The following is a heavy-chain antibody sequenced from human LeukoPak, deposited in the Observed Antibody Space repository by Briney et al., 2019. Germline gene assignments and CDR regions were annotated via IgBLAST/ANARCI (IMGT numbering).Heavy chain of an antibody. CDR1: GGSISSGGYY. Sequence: SQTLSLTCTVSGGSISSGGYYWSWIRQHPGKGLEWIGYIYYSGSTNYNPSLKSRVTISVDTSKNQFSLKLSSVTAADTAVYYCARGPQGSAMLKNWGQGTLVTVSS. CDR2: IYYSGST. V-gene: IGHV4-31*03. J-gene: IGHJ4*02. D-gene: IGHD5-18*01. CDR3: ARGPQGSAMLKN.